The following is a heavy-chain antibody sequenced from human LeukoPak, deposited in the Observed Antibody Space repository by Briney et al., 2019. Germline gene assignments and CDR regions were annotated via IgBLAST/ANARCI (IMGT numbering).Heavy chain of an antibody. CDR1: GGSISSSSYY. V-gene: IGHV4-39*07. Sequence: SETLSLTCTVSGGSISSSSYYWGWIRQPPGKGLEWIGSFYYSGSTYYNPSLKSRVTISVDTSKNQFSLKLSSVTAADTAVYYCARGPPDCSSTSCYAFDAFDIWGQGTMVTVSS. D-gene: IGHD2-2*01. CDR3: ARGPPDCSSTSCYAFDAFDI. CDR2: FYYSGST. J-gene: IGHJ3*02.